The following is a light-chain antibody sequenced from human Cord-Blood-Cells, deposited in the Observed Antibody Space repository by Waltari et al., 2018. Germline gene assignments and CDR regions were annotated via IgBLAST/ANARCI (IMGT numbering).Light chain of an antibody. V-gene: IGLV3-1*01. CDR2: QDS. CDR3: QAWDSSTVV. CDR1: KLGAKN. Sequence: SYELTQPPSVSVSPGQTASIPCPRDKLGAKNACWYQQKPGQSPVLVIYQDSKRPSGIPERFSGSNSGNTATLTISGTQAMDEADYYCQAWDSSTVVFGGGTKLTVL. J-gene: IGLJ2*01.